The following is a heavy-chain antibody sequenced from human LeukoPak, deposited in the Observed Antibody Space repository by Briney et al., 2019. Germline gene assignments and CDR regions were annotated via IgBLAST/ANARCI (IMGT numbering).Heavy chain of an antibody. CDR3: AKDWAMVRGVIYY. V-gene: IGHV3-30*02. CDR1: GFTFSSYG. D-gene: IGHD3-10*01. CDR2: IRYDGSNK. Sequence: GGSLRLSCAASGFTFSSYGMHWVRQAPGKGLEGGAFIRYDGSNKYYADSVKGRFTISRDNSKNTLYLQMNSLRAEDTAVYYCAKDWAMVRGVIYYWGQGTLVTVSS. J-gene: IGHJ4*02.